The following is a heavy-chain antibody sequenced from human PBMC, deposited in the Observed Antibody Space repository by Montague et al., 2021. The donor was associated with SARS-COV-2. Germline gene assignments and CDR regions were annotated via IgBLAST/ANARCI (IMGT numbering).Heavy chain of an antibody. D-gene: IGHD4-17*01. Sequence: SETLSLTCIVSGSSVRSYCWSWIRQPPGKGLEWIGYIYDSGSTNYNPSLKSRVTISVDTSKNQFSLKLSSVTAADTAVYYCARENTVTTFGGPYYIDSWGQGTRVTVSA. CDR1: GSSVRSYC. V-gene: IGHV4-59*02. CDR2: IYDSGST. CDR3: ARENTVTTFGGPYYIDS. J-gene: IGHJ4*02.